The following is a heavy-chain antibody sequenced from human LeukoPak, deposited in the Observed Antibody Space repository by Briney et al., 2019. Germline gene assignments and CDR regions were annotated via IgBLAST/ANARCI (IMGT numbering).Heavy chain of an antibody. J-gene: IGHJ6*03. D-gene: IGHD3-10*01. CDR3: ATHYGSGKGPYYYYYMDV. CDR2: FDPEDGET. Sequence: ASVNVSCKVSGYSLTELSMHWVRQAPGKGLEWMGGFDPEDGETIYAQKFQGRVTMTEDTSTDTAYMELSSLRSEDTAVYYCATHYGSGKGPYYYYYMDVWGKGTTVTVSS. V-gene: IGHV1-24*01. CDR1: GYSLTELS.